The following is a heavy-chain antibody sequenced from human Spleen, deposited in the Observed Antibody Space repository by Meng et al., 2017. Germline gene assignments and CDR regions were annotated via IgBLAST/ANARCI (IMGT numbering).Heavy chain of an antibody. D-gene: IGHD4-17*01. CDR2: IIPIFGTV. CDR1: GGTFTSYP. V-gene: IGHV1-69*06. CDR3: ARGQHGDYGDNFYGMDV. Sequence: SVKVSCKASGGTFTSYPISWVRQAPGQGLEWMGGIIPIFGTVWYAQNFQGRVTITAHKSTSTTYMELSSLRSEDTAVYFCARGQHGDYGDNFYGMDVWGQGTTVTVSS. J-gene: IGHJ6*02.